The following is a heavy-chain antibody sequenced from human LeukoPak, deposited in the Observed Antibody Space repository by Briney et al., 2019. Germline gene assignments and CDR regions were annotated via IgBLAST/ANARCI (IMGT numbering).Heavy chain of an antibody. J-gene: IGHJ4*02. CDR1: GFTFSSYS. Sequence: GGSLRLSCAASGFTFSSYSMNWVRQAPGKGLEWVSSISSSSSDIYYADSVKGRFTISRDNAKNSLYLQMNSLRAEDTAVYYCASWLRLGGGTLDYWGQGTLVAVSS. D-gene: IGHD5-12*01. V-gene: IGHV3-21*01. CDR2: ISSSSSDI. CDR3: ASWLRLGGGTLDY.